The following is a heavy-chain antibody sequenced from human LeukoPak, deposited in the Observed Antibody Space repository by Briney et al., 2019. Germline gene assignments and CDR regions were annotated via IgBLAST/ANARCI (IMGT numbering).Heavy chain of an antibody. J-gene: IGHJ4*02. Sequence: SGTLSLTCTASGDSINSLDLWSWVRQPPGKGLEWIGEMYLSGTTHSNPSVKSRVTRSIDKSKNQFFLNLSSVTAADTAVYYCAGLVGRYSSGLYYYYFDYWGQGTLVTVSS. V-gene: IGHV4-4*02. D-gene: IGHD3-22*01. CDR3: AGLVGRYSSGLYYYYFDY. CDR1: GDSINSLDL. CDR2: MYLSGTT.